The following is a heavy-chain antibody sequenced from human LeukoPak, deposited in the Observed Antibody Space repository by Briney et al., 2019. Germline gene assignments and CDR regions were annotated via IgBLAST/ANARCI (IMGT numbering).Heavy chain of an antibody. Sequence: GGSLRLSCAASGFTVSSNYMSWVRQAPGKGLEWVSVIYSGGSTYYADSVEGRFTISRHNSKNTLYLQMNSLRAEDTAVYYCARDNREYFDYWGQGTLVTVSS. CDR3: ARDNREYFDY. V-gene: IGHV3-53*04. D-gene: IGHD2/OR15-2a*01. CDR2: IYSGGST. J-gene: IGHJ4*02. CDR1: GFTVSSNY.